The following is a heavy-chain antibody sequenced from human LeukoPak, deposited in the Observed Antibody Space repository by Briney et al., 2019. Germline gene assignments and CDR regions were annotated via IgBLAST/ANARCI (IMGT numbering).Heavy chain of an antibody. CDR1: GYTFTSYY. D-gene: IGHD3-3*01. V-gene: IGHV1-46*01. CDR3: ARVVVTIFGVNLYYYYGMDV. Sequence: ASVKVSCKASGYTFTSYYMHWVRQAPGQGLEWMGIINPSGGSTSYAQKFQGRVTMTRDTSTSTVYMELRSLRSDDTAVYYCARVVVTIFGVNLYYYYGMDVWGQGTTVTVSS. CDR2: INPSGGST. J-gene: IGHJ6*02.